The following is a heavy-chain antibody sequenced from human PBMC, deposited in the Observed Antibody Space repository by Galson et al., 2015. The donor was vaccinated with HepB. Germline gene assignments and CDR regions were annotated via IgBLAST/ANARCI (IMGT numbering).Heavy chain of an antibody. J-gene: IGHJ4*02. CDR2: IIPIFGTA. Sequence: SVKVSCKASGGTFSRYAISWVRQAPGQGLEWMGGIIPIFGTAKYAQKFQGRVRITADESTSTAYMELSSLRSEDTAVYYCAREYSSSSSYFDYWGQGTLVTVSS. CDR1: GGTFSRYA. V-gene: IGHV1-69*13. D-gene: IGHD6-6*01. CDR3: AREYSSSSSYFDY.